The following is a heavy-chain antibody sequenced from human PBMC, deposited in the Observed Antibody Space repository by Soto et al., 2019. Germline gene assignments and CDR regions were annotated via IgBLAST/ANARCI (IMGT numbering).Heavy chain of an antibody. CDR1: GFTVTSSY. V-gene: IGHV3-66*01. CDR2: IYSSGST. CDR3: AREASGSGWWSQGSFES. Sequence: EVQLVESGGGLVQPGGSLRLSCAASGFTVTSSYISWVRQAPGKRLEWVSTIYSSGSTYYADSVRGRFIISRDISENTVDLQMNSLIVEDTAVYYCAREASGSGWWSQGSFESWGQGTLVTVSS. D-gene: IGHD6-19*01. J-gene: IGHJ5*01.